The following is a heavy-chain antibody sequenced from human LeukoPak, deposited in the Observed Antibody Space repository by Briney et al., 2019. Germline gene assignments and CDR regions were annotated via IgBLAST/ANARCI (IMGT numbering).Heavy chain of an antibody. Sequence: GGSLRLSCAASGFTFSSYWMSWVRQAPGNGLEWVANIKQDGSEKYYVDSVKGRFTISRDNAKNSLYLQMNSLRAEDTAVYYCAREVGYCSGGSCYFGFDYWGQGTLVTVSS. CDR1: GFTFSSYW. CDR2: IKQDGSEK. CDR3: AREVGYCSGGSCYFGFDY. D-gene: IGHD2-15*01. V-gene: IGHV3-7*03. J-gene: IGHJ4*02.